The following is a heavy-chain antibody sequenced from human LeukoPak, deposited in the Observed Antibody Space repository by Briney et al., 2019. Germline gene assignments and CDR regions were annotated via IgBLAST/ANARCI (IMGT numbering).Heavy chain of an antibody. Sequence: GESLKISCKGSGYSFTSYWIGWVRQMPGKGLEWMGIIYPGDSDTRYSPSFQGQVTISADKSISTAYLQWSSLKASDTAMYYCARHVLLWFGELPDDAFDIWGQGTMATVSS. V-gene: IGHV5-51*01. D-gene: IGHD3-10*01. CDR1: GYSFTSYW. CDR2: IYPGDSDT. J-gene: IGHJ3*02. CDR3: ARHVLLWFGELPDDAFDI.